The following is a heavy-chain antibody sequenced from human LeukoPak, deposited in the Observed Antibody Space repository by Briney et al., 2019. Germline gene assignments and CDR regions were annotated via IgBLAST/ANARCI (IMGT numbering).Heavy chain of an antibody. CDR1: GFTFSTYW. J-gene: IGHJ4*02. D-gene: IGHD5-18*01. V-gene: IGHV3-74*01. CDR2: INSDASRT. CDR3: ARGGGYSYGYLNY. Sequence: GGSLRLSCAASGFTFSTYWMHWVRQAPGKGLVWVSSINSDASRTSHADSVKGRFTISRDNAKNTLYLQMNSLRAEDTAVYYCARGGGYSYGYLNYWGQGTLVTVSS.